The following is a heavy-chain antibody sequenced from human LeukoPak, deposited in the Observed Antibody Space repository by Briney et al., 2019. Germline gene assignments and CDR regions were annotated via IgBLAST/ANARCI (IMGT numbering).Heavy chain of an antibody. CDR3: ARGPDLRYYDYVWGSYRPVFFDY. V-gene: IGHV3-33*01. D-gene: IGHD3-16*02. Sequence: GGSLRLSCAASGFTFSSYGMHWVRQAPGKGLEWVAVIWYDGSNKYYADSVKGRFTISRDNSKNTLYLQMNSLRAEDTAVYYCARGPDLRYYDYVWGSYRPVFFDYWGQGTLVTVSS. CDR1: GFTFSSYG. J-gene: IGHJ4*02. CDR2: IWYDGSNK.